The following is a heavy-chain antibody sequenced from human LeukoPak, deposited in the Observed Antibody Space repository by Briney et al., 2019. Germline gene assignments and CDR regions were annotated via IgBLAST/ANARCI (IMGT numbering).Heavy chain of an antibody. V-gene: IGHV1-69*04. CDR2: IIPILGIA. Sequence: ASVKVSCKASGGTFSSYAISWVRQAPGQGLEWMGRIIPILGIANYVQKFQGRVAITADKSTSTAYMELSSLRSEDTAVYYCARTVHSNSQLLIGWGQGTLVTVSS. CDR3: ARTVHSNSQLLIG. D-gene: IGHD4-11*01. J-gene: IGHJ4*02. CDR1: GGTFSSYA.